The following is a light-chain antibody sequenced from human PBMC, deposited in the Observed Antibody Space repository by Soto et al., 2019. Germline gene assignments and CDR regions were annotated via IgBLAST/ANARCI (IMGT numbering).Light chain of an antibody. J-gene: IGKJ1*01. CDR2: GAS. CDR3: QQYGSSGT. V-gene: IGKV3-20*01. Sequence: EILLTQSPGTLSLSPGERATLSCRASQSVSNNYLAWYKQKPGQAPRLLIYGASNRATGIPDGLSGSGSGTEFPLTISRMEPEDFAVYYCQQYGSSGTFGQGTKVDIK. CDR1: QSVSNNY.